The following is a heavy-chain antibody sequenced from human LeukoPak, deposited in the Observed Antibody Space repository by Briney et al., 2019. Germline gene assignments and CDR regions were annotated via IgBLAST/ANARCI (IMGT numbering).Heavy chain of an antibody. CDR2: INHSGST. CDR1: GGSFSGYY. D-gene: IGHD1-26*01. Sequence: SETLSLTCAVYGGSFSGYYWSWIRQPPGKGLERIGEINHSGSTNYNPSLKSRVTISVDTSKNQFSLKLSSVTAADTAVYYCARLIGTSGSYLLDYWGQGTLVTVSS. V-gene: IGHV4-34*01. CDR3: ARLIGTSGSYLLDY. J-gene: IGHJ4*02.